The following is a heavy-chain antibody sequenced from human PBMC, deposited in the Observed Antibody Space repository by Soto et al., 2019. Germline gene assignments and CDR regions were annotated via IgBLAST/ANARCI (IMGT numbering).Heavy chain of an antibody. D-gene: IGHD3-22*01. CDR2: IYYSGSA. CDR1: GGSIRTGGYY. J-gene: IGHJ4*02. V-gene: IGHV4-31*03. Sequence: SETLSLTCIVSGGSIRTGGYYWSWIRQHPGKGLEWIGYIYYSGSAYYNPSLKSRVTISVDTSKNQFSLKLSSVTAADTAVYYCARTNYYDSSGYYYEDYWGPGTLVTVS. CDR3: ARTNYYDSSGYYYEDY.